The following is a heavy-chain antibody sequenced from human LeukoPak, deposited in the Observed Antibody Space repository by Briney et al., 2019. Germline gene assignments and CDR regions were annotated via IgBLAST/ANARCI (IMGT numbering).Heavy chain of an antibody. CDR1: GFTFSTYA. V-gene: IGHV3-21*01. D-gene: IGHD6-13*01. CDR2: ISSSSSYI. CDR3: ARVGNSYSSSWYLEYYFDY. J-gene: IGHJ4*02. Sequence: PGGSLRLSCAASGFTFSTYAMSWVRQAPGKGLEWVSSISSSSSYIYYADSVKGRFTISRDNAKNSLYLQMNSLRAEDTAVYYCARVGNSYSSSWYLEYYFDYWGQGTLVTVSS.